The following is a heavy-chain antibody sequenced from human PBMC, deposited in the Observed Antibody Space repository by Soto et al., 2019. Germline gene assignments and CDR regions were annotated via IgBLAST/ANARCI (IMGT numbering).Heavy chain of an antibody. CDR2: ISNTGVTT. CDR1: GFPFNSYT. V-gene: IGHV3-23*01. J-gene: IGHJ6*02. D-gene: IGHD1-1*01. Sequence: EVRLLESGGELVQPGGSLRVSCAASGFPFNSYTMNWVRQAPGKGLEWVSAISNTGVTTFYADSVRGRFTISRDNSKNTLYLQMSSLRAEDTAVYFCAKDKTGVRGGYYYYGVDVWGQGTTVTVSS. CDR3: AKDKTGVRGGYYYYGVDV.